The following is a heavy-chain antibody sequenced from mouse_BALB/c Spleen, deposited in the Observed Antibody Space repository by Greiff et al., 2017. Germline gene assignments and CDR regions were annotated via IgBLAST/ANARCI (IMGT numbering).Heavy chain of an antibody. CDR1: GYTFSSYW. CDR3: ARRVGQGAWFAY. D-gene: IGHD3-3*01. J-gene: IGHJ3*01. Sequence: VQLQQSGAELMKPGASVKISCKATGYTFSSYWIEWVKQRPGHGLEWIGEILPGSGSTNYNEKFKGKATFTADTSSNTAYMQLSSLTSEDSAVYYCARRVGQGAWFAYWGQGTLVTVSA. CDR2: ILPGSGST. V-gene: IGHV1-9*01.